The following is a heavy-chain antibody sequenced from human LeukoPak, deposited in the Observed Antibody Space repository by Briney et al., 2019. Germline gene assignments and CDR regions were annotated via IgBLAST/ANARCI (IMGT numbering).Heavy chain of an antibody. J-gene: IGHJ5*02. D-gene: IGHD1-26*01. Sequence: GASVKVSCKTSGYTFSTYGLSWVRQAPGQGLEWMGWISGNSGKTHYAQKFQDRVTLTTDTCSTTAFMELRSLRSDDTAMYYCARNAGSYFEFAPWGQGTLVTVSS. CDR1: GYTFSTYG. V-gene: IGHV1-18*01. CDR3: ARNAGSYFEFAP. CDR2: ISGNSGKT.